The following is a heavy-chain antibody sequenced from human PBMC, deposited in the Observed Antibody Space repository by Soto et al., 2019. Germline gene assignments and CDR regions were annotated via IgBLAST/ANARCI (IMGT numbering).Heavy chain of an antibody. Sequence: GGSLRLSCAASGFPFSSYAMHWVRQAPGKGLEWLSVISYNSRNKYYADSVKGRFTISRDNSKNTVFLQMNSLTTEDTAVYYCANFEYSSSSDYWGQGTLVTVSS. CDR1: GFPFSSYA. CDR2: ISYNSRNK. J-gene: IGHJ4*02. CDR3: ANFEYSSSSDY. V-gene: IGHV3-30*04. D-gene: IGHD6-6*01.